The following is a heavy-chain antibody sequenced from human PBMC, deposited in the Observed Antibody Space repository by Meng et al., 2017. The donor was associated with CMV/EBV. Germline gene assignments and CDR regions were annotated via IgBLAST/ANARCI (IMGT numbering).Heavy chain of an antibody. CDR3: TREYELGYCSSTSCPYFDY. Sequence: GESLKISWTASGFTFGYYPITWVRQAPGKGLEWVGFIRSKAYGGTTEYTASVTGRFTISRDDSKSSTYLQMNSLKTEDTAVYYCTREYELGYCSSTSCPYFDYWGQGTLVTVSS. J-gene: IGHJ4*02. CDR2: IRSKAYGGTT. D-gene: IGHD2-2*01. V-gene: IGHV3-49*02. CDR1: GFTFGYYP.